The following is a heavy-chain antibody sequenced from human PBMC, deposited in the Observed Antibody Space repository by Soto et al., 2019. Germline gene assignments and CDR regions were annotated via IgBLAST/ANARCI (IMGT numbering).Heavy chain of an antibody. CDR1: GGSINSYY. V-gene: IGHV4-59*01. D-gene: IGHD2-15*01. CDR3: AGGSAGLFDY. Sequence: QVQLQESGPGLVKPSKTLSLTCTVSGGSINSYYWSWIRQPPGKGLEWIGYIYHSGSTNYNPSLKSRVTISVDTSKNQLSVTLSSVTAADAAVYYCAGGSAGLFDYWGQGTLVTVSS. CDR2: IYHSGST. J-gene: IGHJ4*02.